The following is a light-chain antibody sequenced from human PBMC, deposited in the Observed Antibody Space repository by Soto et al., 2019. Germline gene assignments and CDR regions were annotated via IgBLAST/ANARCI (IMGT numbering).Light chain of an antibody. CDR3: SSYRSSSTLGGV. Sequence: QSALTQPASVSGSPGQSITISCTGTSSDVGGYNYVSWYQQHPGKAPKLMFYDVSNRPSGVSNRFSGSKSGNTASLTISGLQAEDEADYYCSSYRSSSTLGGVFGTGTKLTVL. J-gene: IGLJ1*01. CDR2: DVS. V-gene: IGLV2-14*01. CDR1: SSDVGGYNY.